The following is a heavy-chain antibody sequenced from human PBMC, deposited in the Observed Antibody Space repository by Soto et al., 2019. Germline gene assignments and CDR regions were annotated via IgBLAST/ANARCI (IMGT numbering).Heavy chain of an antibody. J-gene: IGHJ4*02. V-gene: IGHV1-3*01. D-gene: IGHD3-22*01. CDR3: ARVSSSTMIVVATLYYFDY. Sequence: GASVKVSCKASGYTFTSYAMHWVRQAPGQRLEWMGWINAGNGNTKYSQKFQGRVTITRDTSASTAYMELSSLRSEDTAVYYCARVSSSTMIVVATLYYFDYWGQGTLVTVSS. CDR1: GYTFTSYA. CDR2: INAGNGNT.